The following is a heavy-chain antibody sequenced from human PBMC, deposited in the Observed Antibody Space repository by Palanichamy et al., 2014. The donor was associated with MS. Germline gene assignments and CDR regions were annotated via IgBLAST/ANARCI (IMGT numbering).Heavy chain of an antibody. CDR2: INVGNGNT. V-gene: IGHV1-3*01. J-gene: IGHJ4*02. D-gene: IGHD1-1*01. CDR1: GYTFISYT. CDR3: ARTNWNDY. Sequence: QVQLVQSGTEVKKPGASVKVSCKTSGYTFISYTIHWVRQAPGQRLEWMGWINVGNGNTKYSQNFQGRVTITRDTSASTVYMELSSLRSEDTAMYYCARTNWNDYWGQGTLVTVSS.